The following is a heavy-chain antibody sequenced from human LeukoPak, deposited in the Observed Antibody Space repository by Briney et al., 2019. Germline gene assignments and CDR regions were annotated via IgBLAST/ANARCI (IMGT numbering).Heavy chain of an antibody. CDR1: GFTFDDYA. CDR2: ISWDGGST. D-gene: IGHD6-6*01. CDR3: VREGTARSFNI. J-gene: IGHJ3*02. V-gene: IGHV3-43D*03. Sequence: GGSLRLACAASGFTFDDYAMHWVRQAPGKGLEWVSLISWDGGSTYYADSVKGRFTISRDNAKSSLYLQMNSLGAEDTAVYYCVREGTARSFNIWGHGTLVTVSS.